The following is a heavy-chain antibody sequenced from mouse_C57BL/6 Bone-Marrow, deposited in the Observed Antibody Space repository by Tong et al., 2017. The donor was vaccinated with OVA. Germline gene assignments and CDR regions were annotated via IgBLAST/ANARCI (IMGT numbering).Heavy chain of an antibody. V-gene: IGHV12-3*01. J-gene: IGHJ3*01. CDR3: AGDKIIYYYGSSYVWFAY. D-gene: IGHD1-1*01. Sequence: VQLQESGPGLVKPSQSLFLTCSITGFPITSGYYWIWIRQSPGKPLEWMGYITHSGETFYNPSLQSPISITRETSKNQFFLQLNSVTTEDTSMYYCAGDKIIYYYGSSYVWFAYWGQGTLVTVSA. CDR1: GFPITSGYY. CDR2: ITHSGET.